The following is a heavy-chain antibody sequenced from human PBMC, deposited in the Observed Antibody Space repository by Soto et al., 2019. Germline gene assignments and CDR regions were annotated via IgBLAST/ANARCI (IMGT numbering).Heavy chain of an antibody. CDR1: ECTFDDYA. V-gene: IGHV3-9*01. D-gene: IGHD6-6*01. J-gene: IGHJ3*01. CDR2: ISWNSGSI. CDR3: AKDHRTLPSSSFKYPYAKQV. Sequence: SLRLSCASSECTFDDYAMHCVRQAPGKSLEWVSGISWNSGSIGYADSVKGRFTISRDNAKNSLYLQMNSLRAEDTALYYCAKDHRTLPSSSFKYPYAKQVWAQGRTXT.